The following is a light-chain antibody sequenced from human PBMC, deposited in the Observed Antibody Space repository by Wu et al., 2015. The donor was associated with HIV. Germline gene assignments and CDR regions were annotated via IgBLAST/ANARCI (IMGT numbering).Light chain of an antibody. CDR3: QQYTTVSQT. V-gene: IGKV1-5*03. Sequence: DIQMTQSPSTLSASVGDRVTITCRASQSISSWLAWYQQKPGKAPKLLIYKASSLESGVPSRFSGSGSGTEFTLTISSLQPDDFATYYCQQYTTVSQTFGQGTKVDVK. CDR1: QSISSW. CDR2: KAS. J-gene: IGKJ1*01.